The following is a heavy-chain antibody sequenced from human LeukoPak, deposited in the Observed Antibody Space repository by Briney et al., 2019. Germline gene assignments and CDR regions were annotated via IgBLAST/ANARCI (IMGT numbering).Heavy chain of an antibody. CDR1: GYTFTSYG. V-gene: IGHV1-18*01. CDR3: ARDRGVAGDYGLFIFRPPDWYFDL. CDR2: ISAYNGDT. J-gene: IGHJ2*01. Sequence: ASVKVSCKASGYTFTSYGISWVRQAPGQGLEWLGWISAYNGDTNYAQKLQGRVTMTTDTSTSTVYMELSSLRSEDTAVYYCARDRGVAGDYGLFIFRPPDWYFDLWGRGTLVTVSS. D-gene: IGHD4-17*01.